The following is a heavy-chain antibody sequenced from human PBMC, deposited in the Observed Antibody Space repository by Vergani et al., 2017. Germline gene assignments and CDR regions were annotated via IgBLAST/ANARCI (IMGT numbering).Heavy chain of an antibody. V-gene: IGHV2-5*02. J-gene: IGHJ4*02. D-gene: IGHD6-19*01. CDR3: ARSPGIAVAGTGFDW. CDR2: IYWDDDK. CDR1: GFSLSTSGVG. Sequence: QITLKESGPTLVKPTQTLTLTCTFSGFSLSTSGVGVGWLRQPPGKALEWLALIYWDDDKRYSPSLKSRLTITKDTSKNQVVLTMTNMDPVDTATYYCARSPGIAVAGTGFDWWGQGTLGTVSS.